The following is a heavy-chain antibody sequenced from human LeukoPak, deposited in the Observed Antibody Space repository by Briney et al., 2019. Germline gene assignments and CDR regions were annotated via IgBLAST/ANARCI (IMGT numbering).Heavy chain of an antibody. J-gene: IGHJ4*02. D-gene: IGHD5-12*01. CDR2: ISSSSSTI. CDR3: AKISREDGYYYYFDY. CDR1: GFTFSSYS. V-gene: IGHV3-48*01. Sequence: GGSLRLSCAASGFTFSSYSMNWVRQAPGKGLEWVSYISSSSSTIYYADSVRGRFTISRDNAKNSLYLQMNSLRAEDTAVYYCAKISREDGYYYYFDYWGQGTLVAVSS.